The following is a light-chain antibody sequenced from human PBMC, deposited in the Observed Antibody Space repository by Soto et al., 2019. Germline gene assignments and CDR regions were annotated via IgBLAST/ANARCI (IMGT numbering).Light chain of an antibody. Sequence: DDVMTQSPLSLPVTLGQPASISCRSSQSPLYSDGNTYLNWFLQRPGQSPRRLIYEVSKRDSGVPDRFSGSGSGTDFTLKISRVEAEDVGVYYCMQGTHWPPTFGQGTKVEIK. V-gene: IGKV2-30*01. CDR2: EVS. CDR3: MQGTHWPPT. J-gene: IGKJ1*01. CDR1: QSPLYSDGNTY.